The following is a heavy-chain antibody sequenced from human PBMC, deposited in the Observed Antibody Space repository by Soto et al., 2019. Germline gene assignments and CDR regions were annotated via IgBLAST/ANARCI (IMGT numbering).Heavy chain of an antibody. CDR2: TNTDGTAT. V-gene: IGHV3-74*03. Sequence: EVQLVESGGDLVQPGGSLRLSCAASGFTFSAYWMHWVRQAPGKGLVWVSRTNTDGTATTYADSVEGRFTISRDNAKNMLYLQMNSLSAEDTAVYYCTRGHYYGMDVWGQGTTVTVSS. CDR1: GFTFSAYW. CDR3: TRGHYYGMDV. J-gene: IGHJ6*02.